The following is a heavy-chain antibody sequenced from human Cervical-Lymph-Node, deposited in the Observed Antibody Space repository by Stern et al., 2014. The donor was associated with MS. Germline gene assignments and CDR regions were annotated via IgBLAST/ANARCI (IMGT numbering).Heavy chain of an antibody. CDR1: GFTFGDYA. Sequence: EVQLVESGGGLVKPGGSLRLPCTTSGFTFGDYAVSWFRQAPGKGLEWVGFISSKAYGGTGENAASVKGRFTISRDDSKSIAYLQMNSLKIEDTAVYYCSRVVYTMTGYYFDYWGQGTLVTVSS. CDR2: ISSKAYGGTG. J-gene: IGHJ4*02. D-gene: IGHD5/OR15-5a*01. V-gene: IGHV3-49*05. CDR3: SRVVYTMTGYYFDY.